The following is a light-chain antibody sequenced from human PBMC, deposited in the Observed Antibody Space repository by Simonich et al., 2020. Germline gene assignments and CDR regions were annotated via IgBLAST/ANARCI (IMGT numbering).Light chain of an antibody. CDR2: EVS. V-gene: IGLV2-8*01. Sequence: QSALTQPPSASGSPGQSVTISCTGTSSDVGGYNYVSWYQPHPGKAPKLMIYEVSKRPSGGPDRCSGSKSGNTASLTVSGLQAEDEADYYCSSYAGSNNLVFGGGTKLTVL. CDR3: SSYAGSNNLV. CDR1: SSDVGGYNY. J-gene: IGLJ3*02.